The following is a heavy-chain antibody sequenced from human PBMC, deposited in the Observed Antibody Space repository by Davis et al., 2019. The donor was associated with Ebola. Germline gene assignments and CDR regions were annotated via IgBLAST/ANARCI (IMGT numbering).Heavy chain of an antibody. Sequence: SVKVSCKASGGTFSSYAISWVRQAPGQGLEWMGGIIPIFGTANYTQKFQGRVTITADKSTSTAYMELSSLRSEDTAVYYCASGRGTMIVVVIRDYYYYGMDVWGQGTTVTVSS. V-gene: IGHV1-69*06. D-gene: IGHD3-22*01. CDR3: ASGRGTMIVVVIRDYYYYGMDV. J-gene: IGHJ6*02. CDR2: IIPIFGTA. CDR1: GGTFSSYA.